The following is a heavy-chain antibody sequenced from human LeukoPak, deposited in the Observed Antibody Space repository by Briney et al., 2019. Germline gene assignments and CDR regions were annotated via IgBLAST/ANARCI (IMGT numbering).Heavy chain of an antibody. V-gene: IGHV3-74*01. CDR3: VRDWGYDSSGYWQKYFDT. D-gene: IGHD3-22*01. J-gene: IGHJ4*02. Sequence: GGALRLSCATSGFTFSTFWMHWVRQAPGKGVVWGSRINHDGSSTNYADSVKGRFTISRDNAKNTLYMQKNRLRAEDTAVYYCVRDWGYDSSGYWQKYFDTWGQGTLVTVSS. CDR1: GFTFSTFW. CDR2: INHDGSST.